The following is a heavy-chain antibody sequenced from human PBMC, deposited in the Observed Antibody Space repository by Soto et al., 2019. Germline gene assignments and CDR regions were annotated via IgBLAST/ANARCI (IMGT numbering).Heavy chain of an antibody. CDR3: AADQSVTMVRGVIINLYGMDV. Sequence: SVKVSCKASGFTFTSSAVQWVRQARGQRLEWIGWIVVGSGNTNYAQKFQERVTITRDMSTSTAYMELSSLRSEDTAVYYCAADQSVTMVRGVIINLYGMDVWG. J-gene: IGHJ6*02. CDR2: IVVGSGNT. V-gene: IGHV1-58*01. D-gene: IGHD3-10*01. CDR1: GFTFTSSA.